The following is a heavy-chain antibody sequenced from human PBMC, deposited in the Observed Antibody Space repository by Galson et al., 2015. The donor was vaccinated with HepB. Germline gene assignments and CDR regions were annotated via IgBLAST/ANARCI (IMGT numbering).Heavy chain of an antibody. CDR3: ARALGSQDDAFDI. CDR1: GYTFTSYD. D-gene: IGHD1-26*01. V-gene: IGHV1-8*01. Sequence: SVKVSCKASGYTFTSYDINWVRQATGQGLEWMGRMNPNSGNTGYAQKFQGRVTMTRNTSISTAYMELSSLRSEDTAVYYCARALGSQDDAFDIWGQGTMVTVSS. J-gene: IGHJ3*02. CDR2: MNPNSGNT.